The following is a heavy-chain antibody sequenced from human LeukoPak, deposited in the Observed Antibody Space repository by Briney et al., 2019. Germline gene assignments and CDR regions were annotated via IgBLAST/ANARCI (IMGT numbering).Heavy chain of an antibody. J-gene: IGHJ4*02. CDR1: GFTFSSYA. V-gene: IGHV3-53*01. CDR3: ARGGGSYSLDY. CDR2: IYSGGNT. D-gene: IGHD1-26*01. Sequence: PGGSLRLSCAASGFTFSSYAMHWVRQAPGKGLEWVSVIYSGGNTYYADSVKGRFTISRDNSKNTLYFQMNSLRAEDTAVYYCARGGGSYSLDYWGQGTLVTVSS.